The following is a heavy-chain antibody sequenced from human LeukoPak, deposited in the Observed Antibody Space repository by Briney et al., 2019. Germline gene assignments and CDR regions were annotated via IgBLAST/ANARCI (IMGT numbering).Heavy chain of an antibody. CDR2: ISSSSSYI. J-gene: IGHJ6*03. CDR3: ARDHSAAAGTGTNHYYYYMDV. D-gene: IGHD6-13*01. V-gene: IGHV3-21*01. CDR1: GFTFSSYS. Sequence: GGSLRLSCAASGFTFSSYSMNWVRQAPGKGLEWVSSISSSSSYIYYADSVKGRFTISRDNAKNSLYLQMNSLRAEDTAVYYCARDHSAAAGTGTNHYYYYMDVWGKGTTVTISS.